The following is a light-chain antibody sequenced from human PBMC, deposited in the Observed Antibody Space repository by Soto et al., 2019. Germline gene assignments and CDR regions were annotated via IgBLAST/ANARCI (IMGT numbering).Light chain of an antibody. CDR1: QSLLHSNGYNY. V-gene: IGKV2-28*01. CDR3: MQALQTPRT. Sequence: DIVMTQSPLSLPVTPGEPASISCRSSQSLLHSNGYNYLDWYLQKPGQSPQLLIYLGSNRASGVPDRFSGSGSGTDFTLKISRVEAEDVWVYYCMQALQTPRTFGXGTKLES. CDR2: LGS. J-gene: IGKJ1*01.